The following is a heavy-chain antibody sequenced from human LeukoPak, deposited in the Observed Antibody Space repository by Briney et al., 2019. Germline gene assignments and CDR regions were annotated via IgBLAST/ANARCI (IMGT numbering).Heavy chain of an antibody. CDR1: GFTFTIYG. D-gene: IGHD3-22*01. V-gene: IGHV3-30*02. J-gene: IGHJ4*02. CDR3: ARDPITMIVVVMPAFDY. CDR2: IRYDGSNK. Sequence: GGSLRLSCAASGFTFTIYGMHWVRQAPGKGLEWVAFIRYDGSNKYYADSVKGRFTISRDNSKNTLYLQMNSLRAEDTAVYYCARDPITMIVVVMPAFDYWGQGTLVTVSS.